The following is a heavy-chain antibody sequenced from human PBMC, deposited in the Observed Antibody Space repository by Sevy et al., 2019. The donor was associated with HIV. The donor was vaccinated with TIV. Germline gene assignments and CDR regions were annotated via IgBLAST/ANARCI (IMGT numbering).Heavy chain of an antibody. D-gene: IGHD7-27*01. J-gene: IGHJ4*02. CDR3: AKFAGDFPHFDF. Sequence: GGFLRLSCAASGFTFSTYSMTWVRQAPGKGLEWVSAISDTGTSTYYTDSVEGRFTISRDNSKSTVYLHMNSLRAEDTALYYCAKFAGDFPHFDFWGQGTLVTVSS. V-gene: IGHV3-23*01. CDR1: GFTFSTYS. CDR2: ISDTGTST.